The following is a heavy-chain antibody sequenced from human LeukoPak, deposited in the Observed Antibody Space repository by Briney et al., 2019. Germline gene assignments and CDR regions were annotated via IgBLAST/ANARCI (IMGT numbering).Heavy chain of an antibody. CDR2: ISSSGSTI. D-gene: IGHD6-6*01. J-gene: IGHJ4*02. V-gene: IGHV3-48*04. Sequence: PGGSLRLSCAASGFTFSSYSMNWVRQAPGKGLEWVSYISSSGSTIYYADSVKGRFTISRDNAKNSLYLQMNSLRAEDTAVYYCARDQLVPFRNWGQGTLVTVSS. CDR1: GFTFSSYS. CDR3: ARDQLVPFRN.